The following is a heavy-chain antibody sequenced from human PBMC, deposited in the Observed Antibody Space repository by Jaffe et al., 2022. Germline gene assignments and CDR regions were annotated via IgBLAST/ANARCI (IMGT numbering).Heavy chain of an antibody. V-gene: IGHV4-34*01. Sequence: QVQLQQWGAGLLKPSETLSLTCAVYGGSFSGYYWSWIRQPPGKGLEWIGEINHSGSTNYNPSLKSRVTISVDTSKNQFSLKLSSVTAADTAVYYCARERPGIAAAIPQNYWYFDLWGRGTLVTVSS. J-gene: IGHJ2*01. CDR2: INHSGST. D-gene: IGHD6-13*01. CDR3: ARERPGIAAAIPQNYWYFDL. CDR1: GGSFSGYY.